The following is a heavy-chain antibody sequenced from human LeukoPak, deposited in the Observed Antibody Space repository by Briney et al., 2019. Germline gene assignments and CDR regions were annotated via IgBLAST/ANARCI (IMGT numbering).Heavy chain of an antibody. J-gene: IGHJ4*02. CDR3: AREFVDY. Sequence: PGGSLRLSCAASGFTFSSYGMHWVRQAPGKGLEWVSYISSSSSTIYYADSVKGRFTISRDNAKNSLCLQMNSLRAEDTAVYYCAREFVDYWGQGALVTVSS. CDR2: ISSSSSTI. CDR1: GFTFSSYG. V-gene: IGHV3-48*01. D-gene: IGHD3-16*01.